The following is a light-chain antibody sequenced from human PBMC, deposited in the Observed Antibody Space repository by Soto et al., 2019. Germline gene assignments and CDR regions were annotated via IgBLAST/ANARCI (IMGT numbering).Light chain of an antibody. J-gene: IGKJ2*01. CDR1: QSVSSSY. V-gene: IGKV3-20*01. CDR3: QQFGSSSYT. CDR2: GAS. Sequence: EIVLTQSPGTLSLSPGERATLSCRASQSVSSSYLAWYQQKPGQAPKLLIFGASSRATDIPDRFSGSGSGTDFTLTISRLEPEDFAVYYCQQFGSSSYTFCQGTKLQIK.